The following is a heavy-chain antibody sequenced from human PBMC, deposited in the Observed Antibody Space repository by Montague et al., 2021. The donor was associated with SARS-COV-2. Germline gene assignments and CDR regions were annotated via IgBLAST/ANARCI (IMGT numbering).Heavy chain of an antibody. CDR1: GFTFSSYS. CDR2: ISRSRSYI. CDR3: ASSRAAGTVYYYYGMDV. D-gene: IGHD6-13*01. Sequence: SLRLSCAASGFTFSSYSMNWVRQAPGKGLEWVSSISRSRSYIYYADSVKGRFTISRDNAKNSLYLQMNSPRAEDTAVYYCASSRAAGTVYYYYGMDVWGQGTTVTVSS. J-gene: IGHJ6*02. V-gene: IGHV3-21*01.